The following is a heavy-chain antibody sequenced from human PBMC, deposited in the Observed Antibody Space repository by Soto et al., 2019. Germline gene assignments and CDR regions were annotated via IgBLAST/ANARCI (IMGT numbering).Heavy chain of an antibody. CDR1: GFSFSTYA. J-gene: IGHJ5*02. CDR2: ISAGGGNT. V-gene: IGHV3-23*01. Sequence: EVQLLESGGGLVQPGGSLRLSCAVSGFSFSTYAMSWVRQAPGKGLEWVSGISAGGGNTYYADSVRGRFTISRDNSKGTVYLQITSLRAEDTAFYYCAKHAEYQLVSWFDPWGQGTLVTVSS. D-gene: IGHD2-2*01. CDR3: AKHAEYQLVSWFDP.